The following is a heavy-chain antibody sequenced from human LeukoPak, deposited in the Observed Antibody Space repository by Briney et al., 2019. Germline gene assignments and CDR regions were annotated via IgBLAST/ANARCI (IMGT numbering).Heavy chain of an antibody. J-gene: IGHJ6*04. CDR2: IIPIFGTA. V-gene: IGHV1-69*13. CDR1: GDTFSSYA. CDR3: EGDRRLDGDPGYMDV. Sequence: GASLKVSCKPSGDTFSSYAINWVRHAPGQGLEWMGGIIPIFGTATYAQTYQGRVTTTSDESTSTAYMELSSLKSEDTAVYYCEGDRRLDGDPGYMDVWGKGTTVSISS. D-gene: IGHD4-17*01.